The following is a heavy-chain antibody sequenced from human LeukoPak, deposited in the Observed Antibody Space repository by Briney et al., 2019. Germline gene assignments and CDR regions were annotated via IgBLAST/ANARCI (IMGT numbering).Heavy chain of an antibody. CDR2: IRSDESNI. D-gene: IGHD3-16*01. J-gene: IGHJ4*02. CDR1: GFTFSTYT. CDR3: AKDGYYDYVWGILDY. Sequence: PGGSLRLSWAASGFTFSTYTMHWVRQAPGKGLEWVAFIRSDESNIYYADSVKGRFTISRDNSKNRLYLQMNSLTPEDTAMYYCAKDGYYDYVWGILDYWGQGTLVTVSS. V-gene: IGHV3-30*02.